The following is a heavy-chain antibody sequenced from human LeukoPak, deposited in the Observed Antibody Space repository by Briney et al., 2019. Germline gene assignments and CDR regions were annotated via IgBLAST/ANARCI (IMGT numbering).Heavy chain of an antibody. CDR3: ARSGTVGAMPV. D-gene: IGHD1-26*01. CDR1: GGSISSQY. V-gene: IGHV4-59*08. Sequence: SETLSLTCTVSGGSISSQYWDWIRQPPGKGLEWIGYIYYSGSTNYNPSLKSRVTISVDTSKNQFSLQLSSVTAADTAVYYCARSGTVGAMPVWGQGTLVTVSS. J-gene: IGHJ4*02. CDR2: IYYSGST.